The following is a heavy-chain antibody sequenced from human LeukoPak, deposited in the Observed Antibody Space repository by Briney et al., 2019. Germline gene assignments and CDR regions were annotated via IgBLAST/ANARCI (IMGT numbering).Heavy chain of an antibody. Sequence: ASVKVSCKVSGYTLTELSMHWVRQAPGKGLEWMGGFDPEDGETIYAQKFQGRVTMTEDTSTDTAYMELSSLRSEDTAVYYCATRAGWFRLPVYGDLTGWFDPRGQGTLVTVSS. CDR2: FDPEDGET. CDR3: ATRAGWFRLPVYGDLTGWFDP. V-gene: IGHV1-24*01. CDR1: GYTLTELS. D-gene: IGHD4-17*01. J-gene: IGHJ5*02.